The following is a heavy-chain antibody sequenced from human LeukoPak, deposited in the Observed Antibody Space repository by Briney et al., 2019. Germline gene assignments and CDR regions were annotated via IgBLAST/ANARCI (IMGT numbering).Heavy chain of an antibody. CDR2: INHRGST. CDR1: GGSFSGYY. J-gene: IGHJ4*02. D-gene: IGHD6-13*01. Sequence: SETLSLTCAVYGGSFSGYYWSWIRQPPRKGLEWIGEINHRGSTNYNPSLKSRLTISVDTSKNQFSLKLSSVTAADTAVYYCARAFGVYSSSAHAYWGQGTLVTVSS. CDR3: ARAFGVYSSSAHAY. V-gene: IGHV4-34*01.